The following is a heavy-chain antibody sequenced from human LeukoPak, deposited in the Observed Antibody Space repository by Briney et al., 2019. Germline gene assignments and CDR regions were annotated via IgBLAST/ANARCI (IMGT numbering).Heavy chain of an antibody. J-gene: IGHJ6*04. V-gene: IGHV3-20*04. CDR1: GFTFDDYA. Sequence: GGSLRLSCAASGFTFDDYAMHWVRQAPGKGLEWVSGINWNGGSTGYADSVKGRFTISRDNAKNSLYLQMNSLRAEDTAVYYCAELGITMIGGVWGKGTTVTISS. CDR3: AELGITMIGGV. D-gene: IGHD3-10*02. CDR2: INWNGGST.